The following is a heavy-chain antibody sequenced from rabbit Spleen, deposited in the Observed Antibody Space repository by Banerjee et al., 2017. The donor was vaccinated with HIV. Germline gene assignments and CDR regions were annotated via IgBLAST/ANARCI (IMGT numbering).Heavy chain of an antibody. CDR2: IYAGSSGSP. Sequence: QSLEESGGDLVKPGASLTLTCTASGFSFSNNYYMCWVRQAPGKGLEWIACIYAGSSGSPYYPSWAKGRFTISKTSSTTVTLQMTSLTAADTATYFCARDSGTSFSSYGMDLWGQGTLVTVS. V-gene: IGHV1S40*01. D-gene: IGHD8-1*01. J-gene: IGHJ6*01. CDR3: ARDSGTSFSSYGMDL. CDR1: GFSFSNNYY.